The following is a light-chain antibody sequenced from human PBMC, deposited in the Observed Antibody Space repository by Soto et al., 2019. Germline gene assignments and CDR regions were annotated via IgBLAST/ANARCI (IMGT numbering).Light chain of an antibody. CDR1: QDISNY. J-gene: IGKJ3*01. CDR3: QQYDNLPFT. V-gene: IGKV1-33*01. CDR2: DAS. Sequence: IQMTQSPSFLSASVGDRVTITCQASQDISNYLNWYQQKPGKAPKLLIYDASNLETGVPSRFSGSGSGTDFTFTISSLQPEDIATYYCQQYDNLPFTFGPGTKVDI.